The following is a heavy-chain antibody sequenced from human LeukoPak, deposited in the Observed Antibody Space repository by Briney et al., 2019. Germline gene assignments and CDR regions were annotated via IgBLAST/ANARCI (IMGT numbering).Heavy chain of an antibody. CDR1: GYTFTSYG. Sequence: ASVKVSCKASGYTFTSYGISWVRQAPGRGLEWMGWISTKTGTPHVQGFTGRFVFSLDTSVSTAYLQISNLNLDDTAVYYCARILGDHQKDFHHWGQGTLVTVSS. V-gene: IGHV7-4-1*02. D-gene: IGHD3-3*01. CDR3: ARILGDHQKDFHH. CDR2: ISTKTGT. J-gene: IGHJ1*01.